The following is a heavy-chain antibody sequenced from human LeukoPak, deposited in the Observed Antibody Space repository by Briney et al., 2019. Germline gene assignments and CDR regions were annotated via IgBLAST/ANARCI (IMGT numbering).Heavy chain of an antibody. V-gene: IGHV1-69*04. J-gene: IGHJ3*02. CDR1: GGTFSSYA. CDR2: IIPILGIA. D-gene: IGHD5-18*01. Sequence: SVKVSCKASGGTFSSYAIGWVRQAPGQGLEWMGRIIPILGIANYAQKFQGRVTITADKSTSTAYMELSSLRSEDTAVYYCARDQGGGLHSYGYAGDAFDIWGQGTMVTVSS. CDR3: ARDQGGGLHSYGYAGDAFDI.